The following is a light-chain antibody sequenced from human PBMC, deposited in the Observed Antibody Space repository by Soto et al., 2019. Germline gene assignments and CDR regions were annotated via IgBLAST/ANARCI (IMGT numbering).Light chain of an antibody. CDR3: QQYNNWPYT. V-gene: IGKV3-15*01. J-gene: IGKJ2*01. CDR1: QSVDNK. CDR2: GAS. Sequence: EVVMTQSPVTLSVSPGERATLSCRASQSVDNKLAWYQQKPGQAPRLLIYGASTRATGIPARFSGSGSGTEFTLTISSLQSEDFAVYYCQQYNNWPYTFGQGTKLDIK.